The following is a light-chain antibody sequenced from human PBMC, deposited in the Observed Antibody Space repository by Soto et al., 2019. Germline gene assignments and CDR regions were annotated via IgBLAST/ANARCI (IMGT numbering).Light chain of an antibody. V-gene: IGKV3-20*01. CDR1: QSVPTDY. Sequence: EIVLTQSPGTLSLSPGERATLSCRASQSVPTDYLAWYQHKPGQAPRLLIHDASSRATGIPDRFSGSGSGTDCTLTISRLEPEDFAVYYCQQCSISPLTFGGGTKVEIK. CDR3: QQCSISPLT. J-gene: IGKJ4*01. CDR2: DAS.